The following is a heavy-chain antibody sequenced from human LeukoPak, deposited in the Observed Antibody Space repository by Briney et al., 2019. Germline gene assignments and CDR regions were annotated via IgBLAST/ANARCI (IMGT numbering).Heavy chain of an antibody. V-gene: IGHV3-23*01. CDR2: ISCCCCYI. J-gene: IGHJ6*02. CDR1: GFIFISYA. CDR3: AKDWTDSSGWVYYYYGMDV. D-gene: IGHD6-19*01. Sequence: GGSLTLSRAASGFIFISYAMRWLRQAPGKGVEGVSAISCCCCYIYYADSVKGRFTIYRQNSQHKLSLHVNNQRDGDAAVYYCAKDWTDSSGWVYYYYGMDVWGQGTTVTVSS.